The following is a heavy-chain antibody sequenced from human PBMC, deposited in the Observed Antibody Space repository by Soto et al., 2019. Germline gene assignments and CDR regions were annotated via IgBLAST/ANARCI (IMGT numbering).Heavy chain of an antibody. D-gene: IGHD4-17*01. CDR2: ISYDGSNK. CDR3: ARVLFYGDYSYYYYGMDV. V-gene: IGHV3-30-3*01. CDR1: GFTFSSYA. J-gene: IGHJ6*02. Sequence: GGSLRLSCAASGFTFSSYAMHWVRQAPGKGLEWVAVISYDGSNKYYADSVKGRFTISRDNSKNTLYLQMNSLRAEDTAVYYCARVLFYGDYSYYYYGMDVWGQGTTVTVSS.